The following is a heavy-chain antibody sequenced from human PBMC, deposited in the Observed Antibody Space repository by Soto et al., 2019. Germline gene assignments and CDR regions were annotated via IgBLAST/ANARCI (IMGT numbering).Heavy chain of an antibody. J-gene: IGHJ1*01. CDR3: AKDESGYFQH. V-gene: IGHV3-9*01. CDR2: ISWNSGSI. CDR1: GFTFDDYA. Sequence: GGSLRLSCAASGFTFDDYAMHWVRQAPGKGLEWVSGISWNSGSIGYADSVKGRFTISRDNAKNSLYLQMNSLRAEDTALYYCAKDESGYFQHWGQGTLVTVSP.